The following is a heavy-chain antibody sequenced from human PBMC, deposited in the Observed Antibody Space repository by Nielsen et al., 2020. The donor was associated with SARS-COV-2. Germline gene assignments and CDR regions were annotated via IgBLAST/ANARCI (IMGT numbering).Heavy chain of an antibody. V-gene: IGHV3-74*01. CDR1: GFTFADSW. CDR3: IRAGTYNYGLAY. D-gene: IGHD5-18*01. CDR2: INREGYTR. J-gene: IGHJ4*02. Sequence: SCAASGFTFADSWMHWVRQAPGKGLEWISRINREGYTRDYADSVKGRFTISRDNAANTLSLQMRSLRAEDTAVYFCIRAGTYNYGLAYWGQGVLVKVSS.